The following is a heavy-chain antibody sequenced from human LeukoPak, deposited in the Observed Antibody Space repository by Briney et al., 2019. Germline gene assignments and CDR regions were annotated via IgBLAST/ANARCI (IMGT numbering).Heavy chain of an antibody. V-gene: IGHV3-21*01. CDR2: ISSSSSYI. CDR1: GLTFSSYS. D-gene: IGHD6-6*01. Sequence: GGSLRLSCAASGLTFSSYSMNWVRQAPGKGLEWVSSISSSSSYIYYADSVKGRFTISRDNAKNSLYLQMDSLRAEDTAVYYCARRAARSPYFDYWGQGTLVTVSS. J-gene: IGHJ4*02. CDR3: ARRAARSPYFDY.